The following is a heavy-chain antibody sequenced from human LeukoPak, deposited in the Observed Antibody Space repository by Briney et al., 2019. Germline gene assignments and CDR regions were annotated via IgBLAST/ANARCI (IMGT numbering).Heavy chain of an antibody. V-gene: IGHV3-66*01. CDR1: GFTVSSNY. D-gene: IGHD3-22*01. J-gene: IGHJ4*02. Sequence: PGGSLRLSCAASGFTVSSNYMSWVRQAPGKGLEWVSVIYSGGSTYYADSVKGRFTISRDNSKNTLYLQMNSLRAEDTAVYYCASSSYDSSGYSRYWGQGTLVTVSS. CDR2: IYSGGST. CDR3: ASSSYDSSGYSRY.